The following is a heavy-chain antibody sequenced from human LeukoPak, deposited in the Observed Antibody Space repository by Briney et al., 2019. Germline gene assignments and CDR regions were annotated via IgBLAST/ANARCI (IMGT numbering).Heavy chain of an antibody. CDR2: TNHSGST. V-gene: IGHV4-34*01. J-gene: IGHJ4*02. CDR1: GGSFSGYY. D-gene: IGHD5-12*01. Sequence: PSETLSLTCAVYGGSFSGYYWSWIRQPPGKGLEWIGETNHSGSTNYNPSLKSRVTISVDTSKNQFSLKLSSVTAADTAVYYCALSPGYSGYAYYFDYWGQGTLVTVSS. CDR3: ALSPGYSGYAYYFDY.